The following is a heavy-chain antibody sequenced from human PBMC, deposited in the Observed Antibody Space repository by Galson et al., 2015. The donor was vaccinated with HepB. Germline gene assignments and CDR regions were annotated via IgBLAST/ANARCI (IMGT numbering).Heavy chain of an antibody. CDR2: ISYDGSNK. J-gene: IGHJ3*02. V-gene: IGHV3-30*18. Sequence: SLRLSCAASGFTFSSYGMHWVRQAPGKGLEWVAVISYDGSNKYYADSVKGRFTISRDSSKNTLYLQMNSLRAEDTAVYYCAKEEGIAVALQHLGGAFDIWGQGTMVTVSS. D-gene: IGHD6-19*01. CDR3: AKEEGIAVALQHLGGAFDI. CDR1: GFTFSSYG.